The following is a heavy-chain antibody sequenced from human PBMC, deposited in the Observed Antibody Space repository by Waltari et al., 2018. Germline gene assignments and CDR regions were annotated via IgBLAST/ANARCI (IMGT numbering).Heavy chain of an antibody. CDR2: INPNSGGT. CDR3: ARVAGTQTFRKSVYYGMDV. Sequence: QVQLVQSGAEVKKPGASVKVSCKASGYTFTGYYMPWVRQAPGQGLEWMGWINPNSGGTNYAQKFQGRVTMTRDTSISTAYMELSRLRSDDTAVYYCARVAGTQTFRKSVYYGMDVWGQGTTVTVSS. V-gene: IGHV1-2*02. J-gene: IGHJ6*02. D-gene: IGHD1-7*01. CDR1: GYTFTGYY.